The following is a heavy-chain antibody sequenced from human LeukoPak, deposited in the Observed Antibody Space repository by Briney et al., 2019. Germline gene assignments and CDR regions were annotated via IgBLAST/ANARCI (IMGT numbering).Heavy chain of an antibody. J-gene: IGHJ4*02. Sequence: PGGSLRLSCAASGFTFSSYEMNWVRQAPGKGLEWVSYISSSGSTIYYADSVKGRFTISRDNAKNSLYLQMNSLRAEDTAVYYCARDLGDCTSTSCSLDFWGQGTLVTVSS. CDR3: ARDLGDCTSTSCSLDF. D-gene: IGHD2-2*01. CDR1: GFTFSSYE. CDR2: ISSSGSTI. V-gene: IGHV3-48*03.